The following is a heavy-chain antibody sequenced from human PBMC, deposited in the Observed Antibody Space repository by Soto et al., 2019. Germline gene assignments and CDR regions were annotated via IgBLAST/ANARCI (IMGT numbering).Heavy chain of an antibody. J-gene: IGHJ6*02. D-gene: IGHD2-2*02. V-gene: IGHV1-69*13. CDR2: IIPIFDTA. CDR1: GGTFSSYA. CDR3: ARDLGYCSSTSCYTTFLYYYGMDV. Sequence: SVKVSCKASGGTFSSYAISWVRQAPGQGLEWMGGIIPIFDTANYAQKFQGRVTITADESTSTAYMELSSLRSEDTAVYYCARDLGYCSSTSCYTTFLYYYGMDVWGQGTTVTVSS.